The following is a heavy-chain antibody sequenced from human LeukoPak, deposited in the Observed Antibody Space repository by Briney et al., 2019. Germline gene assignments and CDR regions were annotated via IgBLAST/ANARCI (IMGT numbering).Heavy chain of an antibody. CDR2: ISGSGGST. CDR1: GFTFSSYA. CDR3: ARDGSGYYDSSGYPDY. D-gene: IGHD3-22*01. V-gene: IGHV3-23*01. Sequence: GGSLRLSCAASGFTFSSYAMSWVRQAPGKGLEWVSAISGSGGSTYYADSVKGRFTISRDNSKNTLYLQMNSLRAEDTAVYYCARDGSGYYDSSGYPDYWGQGTLVTVSS. J-gene: IGHJ4*02.